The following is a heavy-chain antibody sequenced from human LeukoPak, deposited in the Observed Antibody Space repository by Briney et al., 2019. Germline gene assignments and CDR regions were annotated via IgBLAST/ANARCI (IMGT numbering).Heavy chain of an antibody. D-gene: IGHD2-2*01. CDR1: GGSISSGGYS. CDR2: IYHSGST. Sequence: PSETLSLTCAVSGGSISSGGYSWSWIRQPPGKGLEWIGYIYHSGSTYYNPSLKSRVTISVDRSKNQFSLKLSSVTAADTAVYYCARVSTRKNFDYWGQGTLVTASS. J-gene: IGHJ4*02. V-gene: IGHV4-30-2*01. CDR3: ARVSTRKNFDY.